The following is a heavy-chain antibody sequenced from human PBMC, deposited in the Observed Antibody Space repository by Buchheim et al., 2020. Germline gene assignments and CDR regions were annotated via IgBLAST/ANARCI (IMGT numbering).Heavy chain of an antibody. J-gene: IGHJ4*02. Sequence: EVQLLESGGGLVQPGGSLRLSCAASGFTFSSYAMSWVRQAPGKGLEWVSAISGSGTTTYYADSVRGRLTISRDNAKNSLYLQMNSLRAEDTAVYYCARDYWNDLDYFDYWGQGTL. V-gene: IGHV3-23*01. D-gene: IGHD1-1*01. CDR2: ISGSGTTT. CDR3: ARDYWNDLDYFDY. CDR1: GFTFSSYA.